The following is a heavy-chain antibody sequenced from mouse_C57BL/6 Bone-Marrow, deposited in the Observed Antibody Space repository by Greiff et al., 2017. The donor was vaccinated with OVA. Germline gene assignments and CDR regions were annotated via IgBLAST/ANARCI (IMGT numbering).Heavy chain of an antibody. D-gene: IGHD2-4*01. CDR1: GFTFSDYG. Sequence: EVKLMESGGGLVKPGGSLKLSCAASGFTFSDYGMHWVRQAPEKGLEWVAYISSGSSTIYYADTVKGRFTISRDNAKNTLFLQMTSLRSEDTAMYYCARPGDYDGFACWGQGTLVTVSA. CDR2: ISSGSSTI. V-gene: IGHV5-17*01. J-gene: IGHJ3*01. CDR3: ARPGDYDGFAC.